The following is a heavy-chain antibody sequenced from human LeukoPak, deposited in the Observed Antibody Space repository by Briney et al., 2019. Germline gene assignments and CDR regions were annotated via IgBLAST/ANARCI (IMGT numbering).Heavy chain of an antibody. V-gene: IGHV1-69*06. D-gene: IGHD2-2*01. Sequence: SWGNVACKPSPGSFSSYCIRWVRQAAAQGRDWMGWIIPIFGTAKYAQKFQGRVTITADKSTSTAYMELSSLRSEDTAVYYCASSRVPAAYYYYGMDVWGKGTTVTVSS. CDR3: ASSRVPAAYYYYGMDV. CDR2: IIPIFGTA. J-gene: IGHJ6*04. CDR1: PGSFSSYC.